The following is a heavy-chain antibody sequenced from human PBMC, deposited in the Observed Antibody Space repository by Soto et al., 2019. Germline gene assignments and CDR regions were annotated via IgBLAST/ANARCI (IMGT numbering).Heavy chain of an antibody. J-gene: IGHJ4*02. CDR3: ASITQHLWTPFDD. D-gene: IGHD3-10*01. V-gene: IGHV1-18*01. Sequence: ASVKVSCKAPGYRFTSYGISWVRQAPGQGLEWMGWISAYNGNTNYAQKLQGRVTMTTDTSTSTAYMELRSLRSDDTAVYYCASITQHLWTPFDDWGQGTLVTVSS. CDR1: GYRFTSYG. CDR2: ISAYNGNT.